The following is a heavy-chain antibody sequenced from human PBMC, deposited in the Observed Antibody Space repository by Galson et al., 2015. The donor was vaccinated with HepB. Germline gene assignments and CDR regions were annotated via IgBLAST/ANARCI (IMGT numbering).Heavy chain of an antibody. D-gene: IGHD3-22*01. CDR2: INPNSGGT. CDR3: ASNSYYYDSSGPRSAFDI. CDR1: GYTFTGYY. J-gene: IGHJ3*02. V-gene: IGHV1-2*04. Sequence: SVKVSCKASGYTFTGYYMHRVRQAPGQGLEWMGWINPNSGGTNYAQKFQGWVTMTRDTSTSTAYMELRSLRSDDTAVYYCASNSYYYDSSGPRSAFDIWGQGTMVTVSS.